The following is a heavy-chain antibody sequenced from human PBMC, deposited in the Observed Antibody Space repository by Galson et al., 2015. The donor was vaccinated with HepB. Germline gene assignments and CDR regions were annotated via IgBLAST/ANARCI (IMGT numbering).Heavy chain of an antibody. J-gene: IGHJ6*02. CDR3: ARGGYDSSGYYMVGMDV. D-gene: IGHD3-22*01. CDR2: IYYSGST. V-gene: IGHV4-61*01. CDR1: GGSVSSGSYY. Sequence: ETLSLTCTVSGGSVSSGSYYWSWIRQPPGKGLEWIGYIYYSGSTNYNPSLKSRVTISVDTSKNQFSLKLSSVTAADTAVYYCARGGYDSSGYYMVGMDVWGQGTTVTVSS.